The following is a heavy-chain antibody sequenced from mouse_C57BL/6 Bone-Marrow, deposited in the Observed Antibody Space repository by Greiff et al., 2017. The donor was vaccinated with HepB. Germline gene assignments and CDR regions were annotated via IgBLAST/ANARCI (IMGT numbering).Heavy chain of an antibody. CDR1: GYTFTSYT. Sequence: VQLQQSGAELARPGASVKMSCKASGYTFTSYTMHWVKQRPGQGLEWIGYIDPSSGYTKYNQKFKDKATLTADKSSSTAYMQLSSLTSEDSAVYYCARLELLRNWGQGTLVTVSA. CDR3: ARLELLRN. J-gene: IGHJ3*01. V-gene: IGHV1-4*01. CDR2: IDPSSGYT. D-gene: IGHD1-1*01.